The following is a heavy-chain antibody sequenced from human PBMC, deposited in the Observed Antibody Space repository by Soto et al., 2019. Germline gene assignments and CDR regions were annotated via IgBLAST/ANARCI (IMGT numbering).Heavy chain of an antibody. CDR1: GFIFDDYA. CDR3: AKDTGMAQLGRMEV. D-gene: IGHD6-13*01. CDR2: ISWNSDSR. Sequence: EVQLVESGGGLAQPGRSLRLSCAASGFIFDDYAMHWVRQAPGKSLEWVSGISWNSDSREYADSVKGRFTISRDNAKNSLYPHMNRLRVEDTALYYCAKDTGMAQLGRMEVWGQGTTVIVS. V-gene: IGHV3-9*01. J-gene: IGHJ6*02.